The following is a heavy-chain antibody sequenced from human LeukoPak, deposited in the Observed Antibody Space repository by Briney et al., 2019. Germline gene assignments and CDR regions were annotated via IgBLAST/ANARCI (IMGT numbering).Heavy chain of an antibody. CDR1: GDSISGSNW. V-gene: IGHV4-4*02. D-gene: IGHD3-9*01. CDR2: IYHSGST. Sequence: SETLSLTCGVSGDSISGSNWWSWVRQPPGKGLEWIGEIYHSGSTNYNPSLKGRVTISVDTSKNQFSLKLTSVTAADTAVYYCARYAILTGYTPADYGMDVWGQGTTVTVSS. J-gene: IGHJ6*02. CDR3: ARYAILTGYTPADYGMDV.